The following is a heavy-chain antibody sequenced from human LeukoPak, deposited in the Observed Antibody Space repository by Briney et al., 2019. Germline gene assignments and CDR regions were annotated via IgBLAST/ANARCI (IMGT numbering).Heavy chain of an antibody. V-gene: IGHV3-21*01. D-gene: IGHD2-2*01. CDR2: ISSSSSFI. CDR1: GFTFSRYS. J-gene: IGHJ4*02. CDR3: ARDPPLGSCSTISCPHLDY. Sequence: NPGGSLRLSCAASGFTFSRYSMNWVRQAPGKGLEWVSSISSSSSFIYYADSVKGRFTISRDNAKNSLYLQMNSLRAKDTAVYYCARDPPLGSCSTISCPHLDYWSQGTLVTVSS.